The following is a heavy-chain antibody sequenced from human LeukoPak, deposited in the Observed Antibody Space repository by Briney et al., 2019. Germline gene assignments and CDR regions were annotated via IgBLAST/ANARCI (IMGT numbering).Heavy chain of an antibody. Sequence: PGRSLRLSCAASGFTFSSYGMHWVRQAPGKGLEWVAVISYDGSNKYYVDSVKGRFTISRDNSKNTLYLQMNSLRAEDTAVYYCARYIRNYYDSSVGYFDCWGQGSLVTVSS. CDR1: GFTFSSYG. CDR3: ARYIRNYYDSSVGYFDC. D-gene: IGHD3-22*01. J-gene: IGHJ4*02. V-gene: IGHV3-30*03. CDR2: ISYDGSNK.